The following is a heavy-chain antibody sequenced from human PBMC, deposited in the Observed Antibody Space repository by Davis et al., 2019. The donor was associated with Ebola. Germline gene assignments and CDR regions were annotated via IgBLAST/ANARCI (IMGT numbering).Heavy chain of an antibody. J-gene: IGHJ6*02. CDR2: IYSGGST. CDR1: GFTVSSNY. CDR3: ARVGTTRYYYYGMDV. V-gene: IGHV3-66*01. D-gene: IGHD4-17*01. Sequence: AGSLTLSCAASGFTVSSNYMSWVRHAPGKGLEWVSVIYSGGSTYYADAVKGRFTISRDNSKNPQYLQMNSLRAEDTAVYYCARVGTTRYYYYGMDVWGQGTTVTVSS.